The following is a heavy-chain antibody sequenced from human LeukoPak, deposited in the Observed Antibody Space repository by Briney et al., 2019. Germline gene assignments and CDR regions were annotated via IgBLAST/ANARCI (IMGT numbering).Heavy chain of an antibody. CDR1: GFTLSSSE. J-gene: IGHJ4*02. V-gene: IGHV3-48*03. CDR2: ISSSGSTI. D-gene: IGHD6-6*01. Sequence: GGSLRLSCAASGFTLSSSEVNWVRQAPGKGLEWVSYISSSGSTIYYADSVTGRFTSSRDNAKNSLYLQMNSLRAEDTAVYYCVGRSSSSIFDYRGQGTLVTVSS. CDR3: VGRSSSSIFDY.